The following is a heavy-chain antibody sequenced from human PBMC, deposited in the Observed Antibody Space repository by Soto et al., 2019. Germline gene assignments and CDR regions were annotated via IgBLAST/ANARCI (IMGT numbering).Heavy chain of an antibody. Sequence: PSETLSLTCTVSGGSISSSTYYWGWIRQPPGKGLEWIGNIYKSGSTYYNPSLKSRVTMSVDTSKNEFSLKLRSVTATDTAVYFCASDSREWNYLFAYWGHGSLVTVSS. V-gene: IGHV4-39*01. J-gene: IGHJ4*01. CDR1: GGSISSSTYY. D-gene: IGHD1-7*01. CDR3: ASDSREWNYLFAY. CDR2: IYKSGST.